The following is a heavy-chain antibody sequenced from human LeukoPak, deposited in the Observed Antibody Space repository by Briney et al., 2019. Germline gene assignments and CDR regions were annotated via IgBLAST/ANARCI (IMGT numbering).Heavy chain of an antibody. CDR1: GYTFSGYY. Sequence: ASVKVSCKASGYTFSGYYMNWVRQAPGQGLEWMGWINPKTDGTNYAQKFQGRVTMTRDTSISTAYMELSRLRSDDTAVYYCARESYYDSSGYYLYWGQGTLVTVSS. D-gene: IGHD3-22*01. CDR2: INPKTDGT. CDR3: ARESYYDSSGYYLY. J-gene: IGHJ4*02. V-gene: IGHV1-2*02.